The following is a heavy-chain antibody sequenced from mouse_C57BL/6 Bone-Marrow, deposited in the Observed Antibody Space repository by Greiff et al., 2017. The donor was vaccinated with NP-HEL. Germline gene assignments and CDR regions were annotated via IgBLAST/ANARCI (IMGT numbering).Heavy chain of an antibody. CDR3: TTITTVVAKYYFYY. Sequence: QVQLQQPGAELVKPGASVKVSCKASGYTFTSYWMHWVKQRPGQGLEWIGRIHPSDSDTNYNQKFKGKATLTVDKSSSTAYMQLSSLTSEDSAVYYCTTITTVVAKYYFYYWGQGTTLTVSS. J-gene: IGHJ2*01. CDR1: GYTFTSYW. D-gene: IGHD1-1*01. V-gene: IGHV1-74*01. CDR2: IHPSDSDT.